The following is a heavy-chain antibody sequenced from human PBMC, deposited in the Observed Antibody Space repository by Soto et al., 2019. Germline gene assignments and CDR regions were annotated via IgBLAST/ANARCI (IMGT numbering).Heavy chain of an antibody. Sequence: DVQLVESGGGLVKPGGSLRLSCEVSGFSFSISAMNWVRQAPGKGLEWVSSINSGSTSVRYADSVKGRFTISRDNANNSLSLHMNSLRAEDTAVYYCARGGGSLNYWGQGTLVTVSS. CDR2: INSGSTSV. CDR1: GFSFSISA. D-gene: IGHD2-15*01. CDR3: ARGGGSLNY. V-gene: IGHV3-21*02. J-gene: IGHJ4*02.